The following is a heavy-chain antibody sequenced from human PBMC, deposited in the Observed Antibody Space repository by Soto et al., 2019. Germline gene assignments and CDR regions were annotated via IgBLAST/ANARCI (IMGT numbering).Heavy chain of an antibody. CDR1: GFTFDDYA. CDR3: AKDGSMDTMVRTRYPQGWFDP. CDR2: ISWNSGSI. V-gene: IGHV3-9*01. J-gene: IGHJ5*02. Sequence: GGSLRLSCAASGFTFDDYAMHWVRQAPGKGLEWVSGISWNSGSIGYADSVKGRFTISRDNAKNSLYLQMNSLRAEDTALYYCAKDGSMDTMVRTRYPQGWFDPWGQGTLVTFS. D-gene: IGHD3-10*01.